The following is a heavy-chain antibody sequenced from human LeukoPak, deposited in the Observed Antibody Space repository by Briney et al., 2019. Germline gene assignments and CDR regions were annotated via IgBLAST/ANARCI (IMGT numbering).Heavy chain of an antibody. CDR3: ARVSYYDSSGYPEYFHQ. CDR1: GGTFSSYA. J-gene: IGHJ1*01. D-gene: IGHD3-22*01. Sequence: SVKVSCKASGGTFSSYAISWVRQAPGQGLEWMGRIIPILGIPNYAQKFQGRVTITADKSTTTAYMELSSLRSEDTAVYYCARVSYYDSSGYPEYFHQWGQGTLVTVSS. CDR2: IIPILGIP. V-gene: IGHV1-69*04.